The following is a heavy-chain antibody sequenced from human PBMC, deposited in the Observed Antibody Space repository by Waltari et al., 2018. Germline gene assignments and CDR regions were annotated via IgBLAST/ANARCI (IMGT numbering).Heavy chain of an antibody. J-gene: IGHJ4*02. CDR2: IITIFGTA. CDR3: ARGGYSGYGPLGY. D-gene: IGHD5-12*01. V-gene: IGHV1-69*13. CDR1: VGTFSSYA. Sequence: QVQLVQSGAEVKKPVSSVKVSCKASVGTFSSYAISCVRQAPGQGLEWMGGIITIFGTANYAQKFQGRVTITADEATSTAYMELSRLRSEDTAVYSCARGGYSGYGPLGYWGQGTLVTVSS.